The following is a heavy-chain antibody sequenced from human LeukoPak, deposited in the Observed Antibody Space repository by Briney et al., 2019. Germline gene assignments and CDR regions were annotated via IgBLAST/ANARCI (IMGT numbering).Heavy chain of an antibody. Sequence: PSQTLSLTCTVSGGSISSGDYYWSWIRQPPGKGLEWIGYIYNSGSTYYNPSLKSRVTLSVGTSKNQFSLKLSSVTAADTAVYYCARDYGSGGGYFDYWGQGTLVTVSS. V-gene: IGHV4-30-4*01. CDR1: GGSISSGDYY. D-gene: IGHD3-10*01. CDR3: ARDYGSGGGYFDY. J-gene: IGHJ4*02. CDR2: IYNSGST.